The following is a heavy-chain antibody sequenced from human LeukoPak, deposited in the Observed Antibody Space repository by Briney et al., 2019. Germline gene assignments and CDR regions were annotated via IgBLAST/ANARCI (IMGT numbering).Heavy chain of an antibody. CDR1: GFTFSNYE. CDR3: ATFSGAHHKTFDS. J-gene: IGHJ4*02. Sequence: PGGSLRLSCAASGFTFSNYEMNWVRQAPGKGLDWVAYISRGGRTVDYADSVKGRFTISRDSAKNSLYLQMNTLRAEDTAIYYCATFSGAHHKTFDSWGQGTLVTVSS. CDR2: ISRGGRTV. D-gene: IGHD1-14*01. V-gene: IGHV3-48*03.